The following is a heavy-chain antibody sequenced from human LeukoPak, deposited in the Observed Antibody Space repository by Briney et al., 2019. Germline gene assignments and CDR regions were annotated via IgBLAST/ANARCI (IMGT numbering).Heavy chain of an antibody. CDR3: AKGVGLSYYGSGYFDY. J-gene: IGHJ4*02. Sequence: GGSLRLSCAASGFTFSSYAMSWVRQAPGKGLEWVSAISGSGGSTYYADSVKGRSTISRDNSKNTLYLQMNSLRAEDTAVYYCAKGVGLSYYGSGYFDYWGQGTLVTVSS. CDR1: GFTFSSYA. CDR2: ISGSGGST. V-gene: IGHV3-23*01. D-gene: IGHD3-10*01.